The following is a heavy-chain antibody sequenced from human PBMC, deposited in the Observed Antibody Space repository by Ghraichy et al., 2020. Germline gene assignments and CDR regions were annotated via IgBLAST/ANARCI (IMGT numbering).Heavy chain of an antibody. CDR2: IYYSGST. V-gene: IGHV4-39*01. CDR1: GGSISSSSYY. Sequence: ESLNISCTVSGGSISSSSYYWGWIRQPPGKGLEWIGSIYYSGSTYYNPSLKSRVTISVDTSKNQFSLKLSSVTAADTAVYYCASEKFYYYDSSGHDYWGQGTLVTVSS. J-gene: IGHJ4*02. D-gene: IGHD3-22*01. CDR3: ASEKFYYYDSSGHDY.